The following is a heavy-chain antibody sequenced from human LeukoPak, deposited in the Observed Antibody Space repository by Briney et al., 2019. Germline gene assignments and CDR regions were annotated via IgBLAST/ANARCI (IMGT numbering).Heavy chain of an antibody. D-gene: IGHD2-15*01. J-gene: IGHJ6*02. V-gene: IGHV3-30*18. Sequence: GRSLRLSCAASGFTFSSYGMHWVRQAPGKGLEGVAVISYDGSNKYYADSVKGRFTISRDNSKNTLYLQMNSLRAEDTAVYYCAKCSGGSRRYYYYGMDVWGQGTTVTVSS. CDR3: AKCSGGSRRYYYYGMDV. CDR2: ISYDGSNK. CDR1: GFTFSSYG.